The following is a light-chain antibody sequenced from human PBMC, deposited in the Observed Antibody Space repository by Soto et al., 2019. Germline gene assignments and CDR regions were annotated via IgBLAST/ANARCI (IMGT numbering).Light chain of an antibody. Sequence: EIVMTQTPATLSVSPGARAPLSCRARQTISSNLAWYPQKPGQAPRLLIYGASTRATGIPARFSGSGSGTEFPLTISSLQSEDFAVYYCQQYNNWPITFGQGTRLEIK. CDR3: QQYNNWPIT. J-gene: IGKJ5*01. V-gene: IGKV3-15*01. CDR1: QTISSN. CDR2: GAS.